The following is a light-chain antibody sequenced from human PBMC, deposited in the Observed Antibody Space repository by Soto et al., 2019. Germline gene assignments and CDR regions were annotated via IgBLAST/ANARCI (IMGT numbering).Light chain of an antibody. CDR3: QQYKNFWT. J-gene: IGKJ1*01. Sequence: ERVMKQSPATMSVSPGDRATLSCRASQSVNSNLAWYQQKPGQAPRLVIYGASARATGIPARFSGSGSGTEFTLTISSLQSEDFAVYYCQQYKNFWTFGQGTKVEIK. CDR1: QSVNSN. V-gene: IGKV3-15*01. CDR2: GAS.